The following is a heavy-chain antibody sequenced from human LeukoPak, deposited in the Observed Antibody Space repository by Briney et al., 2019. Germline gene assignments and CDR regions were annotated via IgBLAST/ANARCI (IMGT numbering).Heavy chain of an antibody. D-gene: IGHD6-19*01. CDR2: LNSDGSST. V-gene: IGHV3-74*01. J-gene: IGHJ4*02. Sequence: QPGGSLRLSCAASGFTFSSYWMHWVRQAPGKGLVWVSRLNSDGSSTRYADSVKGRLTISRDNVKNTLYLQMNSLRAEDTAVYYCAREKNGGSGWYVDYFDSWGQGTLVTVSS. CDR1: GFTFSSYW. CDR3: AREKNGGSGWYVDYFDS.